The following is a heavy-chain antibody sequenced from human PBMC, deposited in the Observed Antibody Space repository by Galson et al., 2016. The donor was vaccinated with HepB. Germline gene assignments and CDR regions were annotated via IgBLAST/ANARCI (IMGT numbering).Heavy chain of an antibody. CDR3: AKGYSSSSGRGDAFDI. V-gene: IGHV3-30*18. CDR1: GFTFSSYG. J-gene: IGHJ3*02. Sequence: SLRLSCAAPGFTFSSYGMHWVRQAPGKGLEWVAGISYDGTNKYYADSVKGRFTISRDTSKNTLYLQMSNLGAEDTAVCYCAKGYSSSSGRGDAFDILGQGTMVTVSS. CDR2: ISYDGTNK. D-gene: IGHD6-6*01.